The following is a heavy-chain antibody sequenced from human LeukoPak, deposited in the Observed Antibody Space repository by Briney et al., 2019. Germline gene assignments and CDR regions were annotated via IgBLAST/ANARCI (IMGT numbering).Heavy chain of an antibody. D-gene: IGHD3-22*01. V-gene: IGHV1-18*01. CDR3: ARGGDYHDSSGSDY. Sequence: ASVKVSCKASGYTFTSYGISWVRQAPGQGLEWMGWISAYNGNTNYAQKLQGRVTMTRDTSISTAYMELSRLRSDDTAVYYRARGGDYHDSSGSDYWGQGTLVTVSS. CDR2: ISAYNGNT. J-gene: IGHJ4*02. CDR1: GYTFTSYG.